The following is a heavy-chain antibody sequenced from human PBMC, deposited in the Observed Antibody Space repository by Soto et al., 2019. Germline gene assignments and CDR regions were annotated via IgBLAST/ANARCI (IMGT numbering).Heavy chain of an antibody. CDR2: TSGSGGWS. D-gene: IGHD2-21*01. Sequence: QLLESGGGLVHPGGSLRLSCSASRSSFSSYAINWVRQPPGKGLEWVSSTSGSGGWSDYGDSVKGRFTVSRDNGRSMVYLQMNNLRVEDTAEYFCTTSPSGNWPGGYYHYMEVCGKGTAVIVSS. CDR1: RSSFSSYA. J-gene: IGHJ6*03. CDR3: TTSPSGNWPGGYYHYMEV. V-gene: IGHV3-23*01.